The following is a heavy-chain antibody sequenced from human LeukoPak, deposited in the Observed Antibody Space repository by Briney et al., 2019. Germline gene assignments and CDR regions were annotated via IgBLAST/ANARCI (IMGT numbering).Heavy chain of an antibody. D-gene: IGHD3-10*01. CDR1: GFTFSSYW. CDR3: AKGAFRDQVQGYYYMDV. Sequence: GGSLRLSCAASGFTFSSYWMSWVRQAPGKGLEWVANIKQDGSEKYYVDSVKGRFIISRDNAKNSLYLQMNSLRAEDTAVYYCAKGAFRDQVQGYYYMDVWGKGTTVAVSS. J-gene: IGHJ6*03. CDR2: IKQDGSEK. V-gene: IGHV3-7*01.